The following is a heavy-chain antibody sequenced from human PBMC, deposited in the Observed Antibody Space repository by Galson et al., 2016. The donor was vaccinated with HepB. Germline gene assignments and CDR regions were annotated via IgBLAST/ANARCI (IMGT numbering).Heavy chain of an antibody. J-gene: IGHJ4*02. D-gene: IGHD2-2*01. CDR2: INPSGGST. Sequence: SVKVSCKASGYTFTSYYMHWVRQAPGQGLEWMGIINPSGGSTSYAQKFQGRVTMTRDTSTSTVYMELSSLRSEDTAVYYCARNAMYCSSTSCSTYYFDYCGQGPLVTVS. V-gene: IGHV1-46*01. CDR1: GYTFTSYY. CDR3: ARNAMYCSSTSCSTYYFDY.